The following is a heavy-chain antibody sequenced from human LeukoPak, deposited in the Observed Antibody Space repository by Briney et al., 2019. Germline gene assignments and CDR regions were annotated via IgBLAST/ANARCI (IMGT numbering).Heavy chain of an antibody. CDR1: GLTLSSYW. J-gene: IGHJ4*02. Sequence: GGSLRLSCAASGLTLSSYWMHWVRQARGKGLVWVSRINSDGSSTTHADSVKGRFTISRDNAKNTLYLQMNSLRAEDTAVYYCARDGTYGNFDCWGQGTLVTVSS. V-gene: IGHV3-74*01. D-gene: IGHD1-14*01. CDR3: ARDGTYGNFDC. CDR2: INSDGSST.